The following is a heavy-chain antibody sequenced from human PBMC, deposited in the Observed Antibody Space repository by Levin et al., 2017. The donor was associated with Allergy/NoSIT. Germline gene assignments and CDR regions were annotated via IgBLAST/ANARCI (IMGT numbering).Heavy chain of an antibody. CDR1: GFTFRNYG. J-gene: IGHJ4*02. CDR2: ISYDGSNK. D-gene: IGHD3-9*01. CDR3: ARAQSDIFATYPFDN. Sequence: SLRLSCAASGFTFRNYGMHWVRQAPGKGLEWVAVISYDGSNKYYADSVKGRFTISRDNSKNTLYLQIISLSLEDTALYYCARAQSDIFATYPFDNWGQGTLVTVSS. V-gene: IGHV3-30*03.